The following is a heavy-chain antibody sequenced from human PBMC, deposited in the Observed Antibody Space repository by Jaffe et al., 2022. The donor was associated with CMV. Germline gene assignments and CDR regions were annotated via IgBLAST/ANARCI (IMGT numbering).Heavy chain of an antibody. CDR3: ARGILVRGPSGYDPFYHDY. D-gene: IGHD5-12*01. CDR1: GGTFSSYT. CDR2: ITPFLHIT. Sequence: QVHLVQSGAEVKKPGSSVKVSCKASGGTFSSYTFSWVRQAPGQGLEWLGRITPFLHITNYGQTFQGRVTLTADESTATVYMELSSLTSEDTAVYFCARGILVRGPSGYDPFYHDYWGQGTPVNVSS. V-gene: IGHV1-69*09. J-gene: IGHJ4*02.